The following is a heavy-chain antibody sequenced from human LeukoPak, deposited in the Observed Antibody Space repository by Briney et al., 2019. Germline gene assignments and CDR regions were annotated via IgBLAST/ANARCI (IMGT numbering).Heavy chain of an antibody. Sequence: ASLRLSCAASGFTFSNYAMSWVRQAPGKGLESVSTISDSGGSTYYADSVKGRFTISRDNSKNTLYLQMDSLRAEDTAIHYCAKVPYSDYGAGRPPFMDVWGQGTTVAVSS. CDR2: ISDSGGST. J-gene: IGHJ6*02. D-gene: IGHD3-10*01. V-gene: IGHV3-23*01. CDR3: AKVPYSDYGAGRPPFMDV. CDR1: GFTFSNYA.